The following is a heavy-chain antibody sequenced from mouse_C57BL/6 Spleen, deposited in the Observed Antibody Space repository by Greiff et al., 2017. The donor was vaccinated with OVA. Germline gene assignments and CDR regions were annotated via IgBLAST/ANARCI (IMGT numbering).Heavy chain of an antibody. Sequence: VQLQQSGPELVKPGASVKISCKASGYAFSSSWMNWVKQRPGKGLEWIGRIYPGDGDTNYNGKFKGKATLTADKSSSTAYMQLSSLTSEDSAVYFCARGDGNYEDAYGGQGTLVTVSA. V-gene: IGHV1-82*01. D-gene: IGHD2-1*01. CDR1: GYAFSSSW. J-gene: IGHJ3*01. CDR2: IYPGDGDT. CDR3: ARGDGNYEDAY.